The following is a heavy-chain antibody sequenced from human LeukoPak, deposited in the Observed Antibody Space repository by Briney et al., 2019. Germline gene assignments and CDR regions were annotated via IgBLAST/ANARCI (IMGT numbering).Heavy chain of an antibody. CDR2: IIPIFGTA. CDR3: ARAFYGELLSTVAFDI. D-gene: IGHD1-26*01. CDR1: GGTFSSYA. J-gene: IGHJ3*02. Sequence: GASVKVSCKASGGTFSSYAISWVRQAPGQGLEWMGGIIPIFGTANYAQKFQGRVTITADKSTSTAYMELSSLRSEDTAVYYCARAFYGELLSTVAFDIWGQGTVVSVSS. V-gene: IGHV1-69*06.